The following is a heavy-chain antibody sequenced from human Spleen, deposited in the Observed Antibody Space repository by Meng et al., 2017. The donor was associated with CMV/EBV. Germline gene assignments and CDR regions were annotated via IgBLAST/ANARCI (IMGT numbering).Heavy chain of an antibody. CDR1: GYISSGGYY. Sequence: GYISSGGYYWRWIRQHPGKGLEWIGYIYYSGSTYYNPSLKSRVTISVDTSKNQFSLKLSSVTAADTAVYYCARDNRGGWLQGTFDYWGQGTLVTVSS. V-gene: IGHV4-31*02. J-gene: IGHJ4*02. CDR3: ARDNRGGWLQGTFDY. D-gene: IGHD5-24*01. CDR2: IYYSGST.